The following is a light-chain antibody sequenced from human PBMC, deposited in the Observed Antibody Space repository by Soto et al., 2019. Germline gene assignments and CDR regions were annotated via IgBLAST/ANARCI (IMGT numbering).Light chain of an antibody. CDR2: AAS. J-gene: IGKJ1*01. Sequence: AIRMTQSPSSFSASTGDRVTITCRASQGISSYLAWYQQKPGKAPKLLIYAASTLQSGVPSRVSGSGSGTYFTVTISCLQSEDFATYYCQQYYSYPRTFGQGTKVEIK. CDR3: QQYYSYPRT. CDR1: QGISSY. V-gene: IGKV1-8*01.